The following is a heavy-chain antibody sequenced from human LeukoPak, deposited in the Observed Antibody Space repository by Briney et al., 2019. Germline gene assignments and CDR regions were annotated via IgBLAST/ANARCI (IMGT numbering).Heavy chain of an antibody. V-gene: IGHV3-30*01. CDR2: ISYDGSNK. Sequence: GRSLRLSCAASGFTFSSYAMHWVRQAPGKGLEWVAVISYDGSNKYYADSVKGRFTISRDNSKNTLYLQMNSLRAEDTAMYYCARDSGIRGDYWGQGTLVTVSS. J-gene: IGHJ4*02. D-gene: IGHD3-10*01. CDR1: GFTFSSYA. CDR3: ARDSGIRGDY.